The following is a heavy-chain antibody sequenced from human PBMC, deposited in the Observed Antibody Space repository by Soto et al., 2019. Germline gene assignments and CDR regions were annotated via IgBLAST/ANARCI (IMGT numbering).Heavy chain of an antibody. J-gene: IGHJ4*02. Sequence: QVQLQESGPGLVKPSQTLSRTCTVSGGSISSVSSCWSWIRQPPDTGLEWIGHIFIGGTTYNHPSLPSRVTTSVDTSRNQFSLQPSSVSAADTAVYYCARGPSGDKVEYWGQGTLVTVSS. CDR3: ARGPSGDKVEY. CDR2: IFIGGTT. D-gene: IGHD3-10*01. CDR1: GGSISSVSSC. V-gene: IGHV4-30-4*01.